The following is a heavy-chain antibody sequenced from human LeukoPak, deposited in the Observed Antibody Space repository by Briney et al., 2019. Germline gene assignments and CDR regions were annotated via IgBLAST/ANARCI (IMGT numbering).Heavy chain of an antibody. CDR1: GFTFSSYS. V-gene: IGHV3-21*01. CDR3: ARVIEPQVHVRNPFDI. CDR2: ISSSSSYI. J-gene: IGHJ3*02. D-gene: IGHD1-14*01. Sequence: GGSLRLSCAASGFTFSSYSMNWVRQAPGKGLEWVSSISSSSSYIYYADSVKGRFTISRDNAKNSLYLQMNSLRAEDTAVYYCARVIEPQVHVRNPFDIWGQGTMVTVSS.